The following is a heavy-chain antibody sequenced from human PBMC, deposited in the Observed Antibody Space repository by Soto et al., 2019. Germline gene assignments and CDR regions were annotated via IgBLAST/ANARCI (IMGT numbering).Heavy chain of an antibody. CDR3: ARGLATLPVFAFDV. Sequence: SGPTLVNPTQTLTLTCSLSGISLSTSGVGLGWIRQTPGKALEWLALIYWNDDKHYSPSLNSRLTITKDTSKNQAVLTMTNMDPVDTATYYCARGLATLPVFAFDVWGQGTVVTVSS. J-gene: IGHJ3*01. D-gene: IGHD6-6*01. CDR2: IYWNDDK. CDR1: GISLSTSGVG. V-gene: IGHV2-5*01.